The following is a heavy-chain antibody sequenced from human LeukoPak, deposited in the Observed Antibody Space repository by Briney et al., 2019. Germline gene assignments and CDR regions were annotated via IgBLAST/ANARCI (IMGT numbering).Heavy chain of an antibody. CDR2: ISGSGGST. CDR1: GFTFSSYA. CDR3: ATPGYYYGSARYYNPRPIDY. Sequence: GGSLRLSCAASGFTFSSYAMSWVRQAPGKGLEWVSAISGSGGSTYYADSVKGRFTISRDNSKNTLYLQMNSLRAEDTAVYYCATPGYYYGSARYYNPRPIDYWGQGTLVTVSS. D-gene: IGHD3-10*01. V-gene: IGHV3-23*01. J-gene: IGHJ4*02.